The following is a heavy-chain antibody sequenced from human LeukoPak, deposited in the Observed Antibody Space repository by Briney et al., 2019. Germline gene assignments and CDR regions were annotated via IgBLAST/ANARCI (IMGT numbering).Heavy chain of an antibody. V-gene: IGHV4-30-4*02. CDR3: ARGSGWYESDY. J-gene: IGHJ4*02. CDR2: IYYSGST. CDR1: GGSISSGDYY. Sequence: SETLSLTCTVSGGSISSGDYYWSWIRQPPGKGLEWIGYIYYSGSTYYNPSLKSRVTISVDTSKNRFSLKLSSVTAADTAVYYCARGSGWYESDYWGQGTLVTVSS. D-gene: IGHD6-19*01.